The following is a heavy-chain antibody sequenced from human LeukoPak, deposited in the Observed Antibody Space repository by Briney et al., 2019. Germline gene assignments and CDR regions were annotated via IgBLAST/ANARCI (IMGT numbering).Heavy chain of an antibody. Sequence: GGSLRLSCAASGFTFSDYYMSWIRQAPGKGLEWVSYISSSGSTIYYAESVKGRFTISRDNAKNSLYLQMNSLRAEDTAVYYCARDKSSYGDGGRVFDYWGQGTLVTVSS. D-gene: IGHD4-17*01. CDR1: GFTFSDYY. V-gene: IGHV3-11*01. J-gene: IGHJ4*02. CDR3: ARDKSSYGDGGRVFDY. CDR2: ISSSGSTI.